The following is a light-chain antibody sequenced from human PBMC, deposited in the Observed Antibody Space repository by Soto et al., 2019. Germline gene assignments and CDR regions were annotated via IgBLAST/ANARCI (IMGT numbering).Light chain of an antibody. CDR1: QRLLDSNGYNY. J-gene: IGKJ2*01. CDR3: MRSLEAGYP. CDR2: LGS. V-gene: IGKV2-28*01. Sequence: DIVMTQSPLSLPVTPGEPASISCRSSQRLLDSNGYNYLDWYLQKPGQSPQLLIDLGSNRATGVPYRFRGSVSGKELTLKISGVEAADVGGYYCMRSLEAGYPFGQGTKVDIK.